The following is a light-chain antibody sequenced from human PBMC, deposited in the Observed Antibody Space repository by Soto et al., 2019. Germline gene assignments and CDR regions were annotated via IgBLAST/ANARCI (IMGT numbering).Light chain of an antibody. CDR3: QQYDRWPVT. CDR1: QSIDNT. J-gene: IGKJ4*01. V-gene: IGKV3-15*01. Sequence: EIAMTQSPSTLSVAPGEGAALSFRASQSIDNTIAWYQQKPGQSPRLLISDASTGASGIPPRFSGSGSGTEFTLTIDRLQSADFAVYYCQQYDRWPVTFGGGTKV. CDR2: DAS.